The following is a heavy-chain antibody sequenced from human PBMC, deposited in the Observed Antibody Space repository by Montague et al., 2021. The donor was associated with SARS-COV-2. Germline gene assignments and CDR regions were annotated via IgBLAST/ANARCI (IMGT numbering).Heavy chain of an antibody. Sequence: SLRLSCAASGFTFTNSPMSWVRQAPGKGLDWVSVIHSAGRGTYYADSVQGRFTISRDNLKNTVYLQMNNLRDVDTAVYYCAKVGDILTGYSLINLDAWGQGTTVVVSS. V-gene: IGHV3-23*03. CDR1: GFTFTNSP. D-gene: IGHD3-9*01. J-gene: IGHJ6*02. CDR2: IHSAGRGT. CDR3: AKVGDILTGYSLINLDA.